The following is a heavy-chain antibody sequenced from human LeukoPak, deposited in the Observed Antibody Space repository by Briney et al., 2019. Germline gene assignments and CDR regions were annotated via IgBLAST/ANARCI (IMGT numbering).Heavy chain of an antibody. D-gene: IGHD6-13*01. Sequence: LSLTCAVSGDSISSLTYYWGWLRQPPGMGLEWVSYISSSGSMLHYADSVEGRFTISRDNAKNSLYLQMSSLRVEDTAVYYCTRRPYSSSWYYFDYWGQGTLVTVSS. CDR2: ISSSGSML. J-gene: IGHJ4*02. V-gene: IGHV3-11*04. CDR1: GDSISSLTYY. CDR3: TRRPYSSSWYYFDY.